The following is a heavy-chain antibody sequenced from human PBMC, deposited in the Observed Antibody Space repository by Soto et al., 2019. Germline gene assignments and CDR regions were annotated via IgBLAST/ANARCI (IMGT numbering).Heavy chain of an antibody. CDR3: ARVPDSSGWAYYYYGMDV. D-gene: IGHD6-19*01. J-gene: IGHJ6*02. CDR2: ISYDGSNK. Sequence: PGGPLRLSCAASGFTFSSYAMHWVRQAPGKGLEWVAVISYDGSNKYYADSVKGRFTISRDNSKNTLYLQMNSLRAEDTAVYYCARVPDSSGWAYYYYGMDVWGQGTTVTVSS. CDR1: GFTFSSYA. V-gene: IGHV3-30-3*01.